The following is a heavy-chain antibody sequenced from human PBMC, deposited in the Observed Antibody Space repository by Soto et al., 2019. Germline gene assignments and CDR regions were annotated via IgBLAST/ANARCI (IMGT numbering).Heavy chain of an antibody. V-gene: IGHV4-59*01. CDR1: GGSISSYY. J-gene: IGHJ6*02. CDR3: ARVPRGSWGGYYYYGMDV. CDR2: IYYSGST. D-gene: IGHD6-13*01. Sequence: SEPLSLTCTVSGGSISSYYWSWIRQPPGKGLEWIGYIYYSGSTNYNPSLKSRVTISIDTSKNQFSLKLSSVTAADTAVYYCARVPRGSWGGYYYYGMDVWGQGTTVTVSS.